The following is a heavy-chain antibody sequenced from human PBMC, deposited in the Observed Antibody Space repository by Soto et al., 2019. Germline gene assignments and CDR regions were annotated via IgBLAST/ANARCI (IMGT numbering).Heavy chain of an antibody. D-gene: IGHD5-12*01. CDR1: GGSISSGGYY. J-gene: IGHJ4*02. Sequence: SETLSLTCTVSGGSISSGGYYWSWIRQHPGKGLEWIGYIYYSGSTYYNPSLKSRVTISVDTSKNQFSLKLSSVTAADTAVYYCARAGGDIVATIAGYYFDYWGQGTLVTVSS. CDR3: ARAGGDIVATIAGYYFDY. CDR2: IYYSGST. V-gene: IGHV4-31*03.